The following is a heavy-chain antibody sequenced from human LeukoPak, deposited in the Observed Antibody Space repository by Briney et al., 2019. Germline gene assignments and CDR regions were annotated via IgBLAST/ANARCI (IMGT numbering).Heavy chain of an antibody. CDR2: ISGSGGST. J-gene: IGHJ4*02. CDR3: AKDPGGSGYYYYFDY. D-gene: IGHD3-22*01. V-gene: IGHV3-23*01. Sequence: PGGSLRLSCAASGFTFSSYAMSWVRQAPGKGLEWVSAISGSGGSTYYADSVKGRFTISRDNSKNTLYLQMNSLRAEDTAVYYCAKDPGGSGYYYYFDYWDQGTLVTVSS. CDR1: GFTFSSYA.